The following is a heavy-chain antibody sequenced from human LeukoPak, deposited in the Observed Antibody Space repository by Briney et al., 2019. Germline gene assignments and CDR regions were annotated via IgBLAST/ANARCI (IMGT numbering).Heavy chain of an antibody. CDR1: GFTFSSYN. V-gene: IGHV3-21*04. CDR2: ITSSSTYI. Sequence: GGSLRLSCAASGFTFSSYNMNWVRQAQGKGLEWVSSITSSSTYIYYADSVKGRFTISRDNAKNSLYLQMISLRAEDTAVYYCAKPPGLRRLDPWGQGTLVTVSS. CDR3: AKPPGLRRLDP. D-gene: IGHD5-12*01. J-gene: IGHJ5*02.